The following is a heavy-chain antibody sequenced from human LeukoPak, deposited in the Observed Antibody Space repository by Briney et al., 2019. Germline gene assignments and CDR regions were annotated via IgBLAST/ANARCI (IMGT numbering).Heavy chain of an antibody. J-gene: IGHJ4*02. CDR2: IRPDGTTT. CDR3: ARDLAWILFDY. V-gene: IGHV3-74*03. Sequence: GGSLRLSCAASGFTFSTYWMHWVRQAPGKGLVWVSRIRPDGTTTAYADSVKGRFTISRDNAKNTLFLQMNSLSAEDTAGYYCARDLAWILFDYWGQGTLVTVSS. CDR1: GFTFSTYW. D-gene: IGHD2-2*03.